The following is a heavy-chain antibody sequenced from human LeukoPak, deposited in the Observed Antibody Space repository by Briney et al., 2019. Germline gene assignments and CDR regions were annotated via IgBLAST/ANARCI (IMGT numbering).Heavy chain of an antibody. V-gene: IGHV3-30*18. J-gene: IGHJ4*02. Sequence: PGGSLRLSCAASGFTFSSYGMHWVRQAPGXGLEWVAVISYDGSNKYYAYSVKGRFTISRDNSKNTLYLQMNSLRAEDTAVYYCAKDGYYYDSSPLNYFDYWGQGTLVTVSS. CDR1: GFTFSSYG. D-gene: IGHD3-22*01. CDR2: ISYDGSNK. CDR3: AKDGYYYDSSPLNYFDY.